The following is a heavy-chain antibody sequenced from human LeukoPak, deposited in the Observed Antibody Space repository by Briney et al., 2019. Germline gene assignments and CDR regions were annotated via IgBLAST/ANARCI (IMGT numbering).Heavy chain of an antibody. CDR2: LSGSGGST. J-gene: IGHJ4*02. D-gene: IGHD4-17*01. V-gene: IGHV3-23*01. Sequence: PGGSLRLSCAASGFTFSSYAMSWVRQAPGKGLEWVSALSGSGGSTYYADSVKGRFTTSRDNSKNTLYLQMNSLRAEDTAVYYCANLQRDFGDYRGYWGQGTLVTVSS. CDR1: GFTFSSYA. CDR3: ANLQRDFGDYRGY.